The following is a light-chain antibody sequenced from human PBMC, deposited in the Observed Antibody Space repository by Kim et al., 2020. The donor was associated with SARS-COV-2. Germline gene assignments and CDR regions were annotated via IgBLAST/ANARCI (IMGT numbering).Light chain of an antibody. Sequence: SPGEGGALNCRSSQSVSGYLAWYQQKPGQAPRILVCDATNRAAGIPARFSGSGAGTDFTLTISSREPEDFAVYYCQQRSNWPPLTFGGGTKVDIK. CDR1: QSVSGY. V-gene: IGKV3-11*01. CDR3: QQRSNWPPLT. J-gene: IGKJ4*01. CDR2: DAT.